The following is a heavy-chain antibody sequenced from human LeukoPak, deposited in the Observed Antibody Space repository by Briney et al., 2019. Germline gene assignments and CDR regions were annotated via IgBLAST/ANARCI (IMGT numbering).Heavy chain of an antibody. J-gene: IGHJ4*02. CDR3: ARRAPSLDYGSMDY. D-gene: IGHD4-17*01. CDR1: GYTFTSYG. Sequence: ASVKVSCKASGYTFTSYGISWVRQAPGQGLEWMGWISAYNGNTNYAQKLQGRVTMTTDTSTSTAYMELRSLRSDDTAVYYCARRAPSLDYGSMDYWGQGTLVTVSS. CDR2: ISAYNGNT. V-gene: IGHV1-18*01.